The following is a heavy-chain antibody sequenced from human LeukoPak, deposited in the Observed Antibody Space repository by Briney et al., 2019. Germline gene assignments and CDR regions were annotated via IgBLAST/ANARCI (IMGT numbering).Heavy chain of an antibody. CDR1: GFTFSSYW. D-gene: IGHD4-17*01. CDR3: AKVPAGEDYGDFTTLLEYYFDY. Sequence: GGSLRLSCAASGFTFSSYWMSWVRQAPGKGLEWVSAISGSGGSTYYADSVKGRFTISRDNSKNTLYLQMNSLRAEDTAVYYCAKVPAGEDYGDFTTLLEYYFDYWGQGTLVTVSS. CDR2: ISGSGGST. J-gene: IGHJ4*02. V-gene: IGHV3-23*01.